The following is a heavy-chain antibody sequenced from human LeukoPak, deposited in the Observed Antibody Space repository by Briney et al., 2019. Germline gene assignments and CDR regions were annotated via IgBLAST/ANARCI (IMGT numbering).Heavy chain of an antibody. Sequence: PGGSLRLSCAASGFTFSGYAMSWVRQAPGKGLEWVSAISGSGGSTYYADSVKGRFTISRDNSKNTLYLQMNSLRAEDTAVYYCAKGATISTTGSIAVAGIDYWGQGTLVTVSS. CDR3: AKGATISTTGSIAVAGIDY. J-gene: IGHJ4*02. CDR1: GFTFSGYA. D-gene: IGHD6-19*01. V-gene: IGHV3-23*01. CDR2: ISGSGGST.